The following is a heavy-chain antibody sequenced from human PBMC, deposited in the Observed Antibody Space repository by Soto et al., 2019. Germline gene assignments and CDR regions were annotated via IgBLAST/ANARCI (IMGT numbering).Heavy chain of an antibody. D-gene: IGHD3-10*01. J-gene: IGHJ4*02. CDR3: ARWATSMFRGVMSPGPEKYFDY. CDR2: IYYSGST. CDR1: GGSISSCGYY. V-gene: IGHV4-31*03. Sequence: SETLSLTCTVSGGSISSCGYYWSWIRQHPGKSQEWIGYIYYSGSTYYKQSLKSRVTISVDTSKNQLSMQVTSVTDSDTAVNKCARWATSMFRGVMSPGPEKYFDYWGQGTLVTVSS.